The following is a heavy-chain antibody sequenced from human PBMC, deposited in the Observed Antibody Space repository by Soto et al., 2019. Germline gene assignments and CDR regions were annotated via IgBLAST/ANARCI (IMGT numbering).Heavy chain of an antibody. V-gene: IGHV4-31*03. CDR3: AREDYDILTGYYTHWFDP. CDR1: GGSISSGGYY. J-gene: IGHJ5*02. Sequence: PSETLSLTCTVSGGSISSGGYYWSWIRQHPGKGLEWIGYIYYSGSTYYNPSLKSRVTISVDTSKNQFSLKLSSVTAADTTVYYCAREDYDILTGYYTHWFDPWGQGTLVTVSS. D-gene: IGHD3-9*01. CDR2: IYYSGST.